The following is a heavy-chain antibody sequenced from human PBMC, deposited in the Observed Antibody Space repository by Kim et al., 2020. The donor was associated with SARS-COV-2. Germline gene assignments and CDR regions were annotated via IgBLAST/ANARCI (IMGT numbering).Heavy chain of an antibody. J-gene: IGHJ6*02. D-gene: IGHD2-21*01. V-gene: IGHV1-24*01. CDR1: GYNLNEIS. CDR3: ATYLLNRATAPLYYYGLQV. Sequence: ASVKVSCKVSGYNLNEISLHWVRQIPGEGPEWVGGFEPEDIETVYARRFQGRVTVIEDSSTNTVYMELSSLSYEDTAVYYCATYLLNRATAPLYYYGLQVWGQGTTVTVSS. CDR2: FEPEDIET.